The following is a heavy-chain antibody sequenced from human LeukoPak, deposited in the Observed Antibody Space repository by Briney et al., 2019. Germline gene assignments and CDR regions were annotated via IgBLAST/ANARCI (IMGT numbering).Heavy chain of an antibody. V-gene: IGHV5-51*01. Sequence: GASLQISCKASGYTFTSYWIGWVRPMPGKGLEWMGIIYPADSDTRYSPSFQGQVTISADKSITTAYLQWSSLKASDTAMYYCARRLRISAASDYWGQGTLVTVSS. D-gene: IGHD6-13*01. J-gene: IGHJ4*02. CDR1: GYTFTSYW. CDR2: IYPADSDT. CDR3: ARRLRISAASDY.